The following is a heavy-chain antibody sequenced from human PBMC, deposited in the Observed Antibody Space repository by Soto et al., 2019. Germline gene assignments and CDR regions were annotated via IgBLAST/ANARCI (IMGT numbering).Heavy chain of an antibody. D-gene: IGHD1-26*01. J-gene: IGHJ4*02. CDR1: GFTFSSYA. Sequence: EVQLLESGGGLVQPGGSLRLSCAASGFTFSSYAMRWVRQAPGRGLELVSAISGSGGSTYYADSVKGRFTVSRDTSKNPLYLQLNSLRAEDTAVYYCARRGSGSYDDYCGQGTLGTVSS. CDR3: ARRGSGSYDDY. V-gene: IGHV3-23*01. CDR2: ISGSGGST.